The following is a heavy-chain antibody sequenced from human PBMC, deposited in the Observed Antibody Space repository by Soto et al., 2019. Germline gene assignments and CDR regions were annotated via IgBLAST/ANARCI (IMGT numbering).Heavy chain of an antibody. D-gene: IGHD2-15*01. CDR2: TKNKANSYTT. J-gene: IGHJ4*02. Sequence: LRRSCAGPGFTYSDHYMDSVRQATGKGLEWVGRTKNKANSYTTQYAASVKGRFTISRDDSKNSLYLQMNSLKTEDTAVYYCGRVRLCGLSGVRCYLRVIDYWRQGTLDTVSS. V-gene: IGHV3-72*01. CDR3: GRVRLCGLSGVRCYLRVIDY. CDR1: GFTYSDHY.